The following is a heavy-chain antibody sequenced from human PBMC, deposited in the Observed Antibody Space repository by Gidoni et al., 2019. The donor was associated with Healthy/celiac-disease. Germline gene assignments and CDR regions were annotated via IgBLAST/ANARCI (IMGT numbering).Heavy chain of an antibody. D-gene: IGHD3-10*01. CDR1: GGSLRGYH. CDR3: ARGLKDYYGSGSYSVP. J-gene: IGHJ5*02. CDR2: INHSGST. V-gene: IGHV4-34*01. Sequence: VPLHPWAAGRWRPSATRPLTCPVHGGSLRGYHGSWIRQPPGKGLEWIGEINHSGSTNYNPSLKSRVTISVDTSKNQFSLKLSSVTAADTAVYYCARGLKDYYGSGSYSVPWGQGTLVTVSS.